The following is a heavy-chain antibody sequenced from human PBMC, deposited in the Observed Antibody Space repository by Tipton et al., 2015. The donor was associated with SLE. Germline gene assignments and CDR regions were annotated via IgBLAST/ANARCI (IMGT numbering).Heavy chain of an antibody. Sequence: SLRLSCAASGFTFSSYSMNWVRQAPGKGLEWVSSISSSSSYIYYADSVKGRFTISRGNAKNSLYLQMNSLRAEDTAVYYCAREGQVAGAAEYFQHWGQGTLVTVSS. CDR3: AREGQVAGAAEYFQH. CDR2: ISSSSSYI. J-gene: IGHJ1*01. V-gene: IGHV3-21*01. CDR1: GFTFSSYS. D-gene: IGHD6-19*01.